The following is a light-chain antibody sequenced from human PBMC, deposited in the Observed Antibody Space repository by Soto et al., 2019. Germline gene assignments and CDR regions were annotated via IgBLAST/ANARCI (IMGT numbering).Light chain of an antibody. V-gene: IGLV2-23*01. Sequence: QSVLTQPASVSGSPGQSITISCTRASSDSGTYNFFAWYQQHPGEAPKLIIYEATQRPSGVSNRFSGSKSGNTASLTISGLQADDEADYYCFSYAGTTTVVGGGTKLTVL. CDR2: EAT. CDR3: FSYAGTTTV. J-gene: IGLJ2*01. CDR1: SSDSGTYNF.